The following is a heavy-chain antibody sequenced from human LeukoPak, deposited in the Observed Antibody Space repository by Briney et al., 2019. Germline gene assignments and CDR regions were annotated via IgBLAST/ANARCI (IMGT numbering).Heavy chain of an antibody. Sequence: GGSLRLSCAASGFTFSSYGMNWVRLAPGKGLEWLSYISSRISTIYYADSVKGRFTISRDNAKNSLYLQMNGLRAEDTAVYYCAKGDKMLTWRRTYNRFDPWGQGTLVTVSS. J-gene: IGHJ5*02. CDR3: AKGDKMLTWRRTYNRFDP. D-gene: IGHD3-16*01. CDR2: ISSRISTI. V-gene: IGHV3-48*01. CDR1: GFTFSSYG.